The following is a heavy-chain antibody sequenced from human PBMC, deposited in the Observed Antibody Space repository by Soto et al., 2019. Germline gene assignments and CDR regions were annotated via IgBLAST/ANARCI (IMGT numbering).Heavy chain of an antibody. CDR3: ARDRNYGSGSYLYYYYGMDV. D-gene: IGHD3-10*01. Sequence: LRLSCAASGFTFSSYGMHWVRQAPGKGLEWVAVIWYDGSNKYYADSVKGRFTISRDNSKNTLYLQMNSLRAEDTAVYYCARDRNYGSGSYLYYYYGMDVWGQGTTVTVS. CDR1: GFTFSSYG. CDR2: IWYDGSNK. V-gene: IGHV3-33*01. J-gene: IGHJ6*02.